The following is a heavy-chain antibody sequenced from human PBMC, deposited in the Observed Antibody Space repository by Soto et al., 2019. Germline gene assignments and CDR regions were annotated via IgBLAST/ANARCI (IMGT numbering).Heavy chain of an antibody. D-gene: IGHD3-16*02. Sequence: GGSLRLSCAASGFTFSDYYMSWIRQAPGKGLEWVSYISSSGSTIYYADSVKGRFTISRDNAKNSLYLQMNSLRAEDTAVYYCARDFLVGGDADDYIWGSYRLRFDPWGQGTLVTVSS. J-gene: IGHJ5*02. CDR2: ISSSGSTI. V-gene: IGHV3-11*01. CDR1: GFTFSDYY. CDR3: ARDFLVGGDADDYIWGSYRLRFDP.